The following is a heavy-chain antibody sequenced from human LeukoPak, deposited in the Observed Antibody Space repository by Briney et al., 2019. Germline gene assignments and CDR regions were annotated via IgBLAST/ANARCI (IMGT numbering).Heavy chain of an antibody. J-gene: IGHJ4*02. CDR1: GFTFSSYA. D-gene: IGHD3-22*01. CDR3: AGEGRDYYDSSGYYYRFDY. CDR2: ISYDGSNK. V-gene: IGHV3-30-3*01. Sequence: GGSLRLSCAASGFTFSSYAMHWVRQAPGKGLEWVAVISYDGSNKYYADSVKGRFTISRDNSKNTLYLQMNSLRAEDTAVYYCAGEGRDYYDSSGYYYRFDYWGQGTLVTVSS.